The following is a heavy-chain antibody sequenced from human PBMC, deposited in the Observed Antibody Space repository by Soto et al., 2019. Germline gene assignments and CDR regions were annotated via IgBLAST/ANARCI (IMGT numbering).Heavy chain of an antibody. J-gene: IGHJ6*02. CDR3: AGRRQVINDYYGLAD. V-gene: IGHV3-13*01. D-gene: IGHD2-21*01. CDR1: GFTFSNYE. Sequence: EVQLVESGGGLVQPWGSLRLSCAASGFTFSNYEMHWVRQVTGKGLEWVSGIGTAGDTKYVGSVKGRFNISRDNAKNSLYLQMNSLRAEDTAVYYCAGRRQVINDYYGLADWGQGTTVIVSS. CDR2: IGTAGDT.